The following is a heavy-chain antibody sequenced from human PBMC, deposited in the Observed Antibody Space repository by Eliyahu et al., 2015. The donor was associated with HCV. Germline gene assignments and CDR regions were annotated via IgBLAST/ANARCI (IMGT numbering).Heavy chain of an antibody. CDR3: ARSPGGQGAYWGTMRGKYFDL. V-gene: IGHV4-61*02. CDR2: VYVTGTT. Sequence: QMELQESGPRLVKSSETLSLTCTVSGASISRXSYYFSWVRQPAGKGLEWIGHVYVTGTTKYNVSLESRATISIDKWKNQVSLTLNSVSAADTAIYYCARSPGGQGAYWGTMRGKYFDLWGRGALVSVSS. CDR1: GASISRXSYY. J-gene: IGHJ2*01. D-gene: IGHD7-27*01.